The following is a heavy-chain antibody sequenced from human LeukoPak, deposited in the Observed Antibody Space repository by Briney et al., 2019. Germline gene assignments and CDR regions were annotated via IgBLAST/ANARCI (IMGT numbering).Heavy chain of an antibody. CDR3: AAAAYCGGDCYRDY. CDR1: GGSISSYY. V-gene: IGHV4-4*07. D-gene: IGHD2-21*01. J-gene: IGHJ4*02. Sequence: PSETLSLTCTVSGGSISSYYWSWIRQPAGKGLEWIGRIYTSGSTNYNPSLKSRVTMSVDTSKNQFSLKLSSVTAADTAVYYCAAAAYCGGDCYRDYWGQGTLVTVSS. CDR2: IYTSGST.